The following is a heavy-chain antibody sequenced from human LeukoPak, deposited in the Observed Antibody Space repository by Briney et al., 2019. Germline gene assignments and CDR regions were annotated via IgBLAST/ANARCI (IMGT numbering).Heavy chain of an antibody. CDR2: LYYGVNT. J-gene: IGHJ6*03. CDR1: GDSVTTTNFY. Sequence: SETLSLTCTVSGDSVTTTNFYWGWIRQAPGRGLEWIGSLYYGVNTYYKPSLKSRVTISVDTSLNQFSLILTSVTAADTGVYYCARLRVQQLASSYYMDVWGKGTTVTVSS. D-gene: IGHD6-13*01. CDR3: ARLRVQQLASSYYMDV. V-gene: IGHV4-39*01.